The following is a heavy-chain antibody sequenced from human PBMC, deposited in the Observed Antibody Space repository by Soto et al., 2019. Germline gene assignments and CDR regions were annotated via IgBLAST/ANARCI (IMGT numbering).Heavy chain of an antibody. CDR3: ATATVTTVKGFIDY. V-gene: IGHV3-30*03. J-gene: IGHJ4*02. D-gene: IGHD4-17*01. CDR1: GFTFSSYG. Sequence: GGSLRLSCAASGFTFSSYGMHWVRQAPGKGLEWVAVISYDGSNKYYADSVKGRFTISRDNSKNTLYLQMNSLRAEDTAVYYCATATVTTVKGFIDYWGQGTLVTVSS. CDR2: ISYDGSNK.